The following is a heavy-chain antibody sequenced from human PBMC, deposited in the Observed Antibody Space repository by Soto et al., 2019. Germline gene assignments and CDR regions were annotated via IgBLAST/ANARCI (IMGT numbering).Heavy chain of an antibody. CDR3: ARERSIGYSHVNHIDY. J-gene: IGHJ4*02. CDR1: GGSVSSGSYY. V-gene: IGHV4-61*01. CDR2: IFYSGST. Sequence: KPSETLSLTCTVSGGSVSSGSYYWSWIRQPPGKGLERIGYIFYSGSTNYNPSLKSRVTISADTSKNQFSLKLSSVTAADTAVYYCARERSIGYSHVNHIDYWGQGTLVTVSS. D-gene: IGHD5-18*01.